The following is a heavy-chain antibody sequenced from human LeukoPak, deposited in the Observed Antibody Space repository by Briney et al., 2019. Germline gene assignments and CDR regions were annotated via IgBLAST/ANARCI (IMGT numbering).Heavy chain of an antibody. D-gene: IGHD6-13*01. CDR1: GFTFGTHA. CDR2: TSVIGGRT. Sequence: PGGSLRLSCSASGFTFGTHAMHLVRQAPGKGLEWVSATSVIGGRTYYADSVKGRFTISRDNSNNTLFLQMNSLRADDTAIYYCAKDLRRDPAAGIVDVWGKGTTVTVSS. V-gene: IGHV3-23*01. J-gene: IGHJ6*04. CDR3: AKDLRRDPAAGIVDV.